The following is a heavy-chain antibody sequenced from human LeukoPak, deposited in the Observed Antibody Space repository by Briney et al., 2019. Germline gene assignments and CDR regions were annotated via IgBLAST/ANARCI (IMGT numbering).Heavy chain of an antibody. CDR3: ATEGIVGGGAHFDY. D-gene: IGHD1-26*01. CDR2: ITWNSGSV. Sequence: GGSLRLSCAASGFRFDDYAMHWVRQAPGKGPEWVSGITWNSGSVGYADSVQGRFTISRDNAKNSLYLQMNSVRVEDTAVYYCATEGIVGGGAHFDYWGQGTLVTVSS. CDR1: GFRFDDYA. J-gene: IGHJ4*02. V-gene: IGHV3-9*01.